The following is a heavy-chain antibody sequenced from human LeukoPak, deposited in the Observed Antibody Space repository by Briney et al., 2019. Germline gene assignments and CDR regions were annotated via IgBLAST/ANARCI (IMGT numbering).Heavy chain of an antibody. CDR2: IYYSGST. D-gene: IGHD3-22*01. J-gene: IGHJ4*02. Sequence: PSETLSLTCTVSGGSISSYYWSWIRQPPGKGLEWIGYIYYSGSTNYNPSLKSRVTISVDTSKNQFSLKLSSVTAADTAVYYCARHIEYSSGYLSVDWGQGTLVTVSS. CDR1: GGSISSYY. V-gene: IGHV4-59*08. CDR3: ARHIEYSSGYLSVD.